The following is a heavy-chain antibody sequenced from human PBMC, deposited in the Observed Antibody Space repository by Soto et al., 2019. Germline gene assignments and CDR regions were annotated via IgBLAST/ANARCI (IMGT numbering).Heavy chain of an antibody. CDR2: INHSGSA. V-gene: IGHV4-34*01. D-gene: IGHD6-19*01. CDR1: GESFSGYI. J-gene: IGHJ4*02. CDR3: ARGLITGSHYSGGWYYFDS. Sequence: SETLSLTCAVYGESFSGYIWTWIRQTPGKGLQWIGQINHSGSASYNPSLKSRVTISVHTSNSQFSLELSSVTAADAAVYYCARGLITGSHYSGGWYYFDSWGQGTQVTVSS.